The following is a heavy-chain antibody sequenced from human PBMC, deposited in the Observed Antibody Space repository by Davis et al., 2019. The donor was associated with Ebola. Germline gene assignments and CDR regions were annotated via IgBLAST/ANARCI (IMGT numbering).Heavy chain of an antibody. V-gene: IGHV3-7*01. CDR3: AREGVQVRSSSWRTYYFDY. J-gene: IGHJ4*02. CDR2: IKQDGSEK. CDR1: GFTFSNAW. D-gene: IGHD6-13*01. Sequence: GGSLRLSCAASGFTFSNAWMSWVRQAPGKGLEWVANIKQDGSEKYYVDSVKGRFTISRDNAKNSLYLQMNSLRAEDTAVYYCAREGVQVRSSSWRTYYFDYWGQGTLVTVSS.